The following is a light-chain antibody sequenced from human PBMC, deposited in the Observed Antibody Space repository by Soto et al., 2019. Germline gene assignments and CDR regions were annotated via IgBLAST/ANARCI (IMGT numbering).Light chain of an antibody. CDR2: DAS. CDR1: QSVSSN. J-gene: IGKJ1*01. CDR3: QQYKTWWT. V-gene: IGKV3-15*01. Sequence: EVVMMQSPATLSVSPGERVTLSCRASQSVSSNLAWYQQKPGQAPRLLIYDASTRATGIPARFSGSGSGTEFTLTISTLQSEDFAVYYCQQYKTWWTFGQGTKVEIK.